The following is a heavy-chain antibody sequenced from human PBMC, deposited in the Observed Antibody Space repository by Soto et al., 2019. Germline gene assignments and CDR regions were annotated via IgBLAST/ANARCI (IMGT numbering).Heavy chain of an antibody. CDR2: IVVGSGNT. D-gene: IGHD2-2*02. Sequence: SVKVSCKASGFTFTSSAMQWVRQARGQRLEWIGWIVVGSGNTNYAQKFQERVTITRDMSTSTAYMELSSLRSEDTAVYYCAAGYCSSTSCYTPLGYYYYYMDVWGKGTTVTVSS. J-gene: IGHJ6*03. CDR1: GFTFTSSA. CDR3: AAGYCSSTSCYTPLGYYYYYMDV. V-gene: IGHV1-58*02.